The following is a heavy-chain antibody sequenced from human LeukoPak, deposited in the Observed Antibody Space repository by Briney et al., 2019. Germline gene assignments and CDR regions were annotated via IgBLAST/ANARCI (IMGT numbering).Heavy chain of an antibody. D-gene: IGHD2-21*02. J-gene: IGHJ5*02. Sequence: SETLSLTCTVSGGSISNYYWSWIRQPPGKGLEWIGYIYYSGSANYNPSLKSRVTMSVDTSKNQFSLKLSSVTAADTAVYYCAREGDPRIGWFDPWGQGTLVTVSS. CDR3: AREGDPRIGWFDP. CDR1: GGSISNYY. V-gene: IGHV4-59*12. CDR2: IYYSGSA.